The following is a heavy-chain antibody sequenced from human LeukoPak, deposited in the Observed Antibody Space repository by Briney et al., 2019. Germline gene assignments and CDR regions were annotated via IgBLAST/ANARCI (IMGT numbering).Heavy chain of an antibody. CDR1: GGSISSSSYY. D-gene: IGHD2-8*01. J-gene: IGHJ4*02. V-gene: IGHV4-39*07. CDR2: IYYSGST. CDR3: ARVRMQYGEHTFDY. Sequence: KPSETLSLTCTVSGGSISSSSYYWGWIRQPPGKGLEWIGSIYYSGSTYYNPSLKSRVTISIDTSRNQFSLKLSSVTAANTAVYYCARVRMQYGEHTFDYWGQGTLDTVSS.